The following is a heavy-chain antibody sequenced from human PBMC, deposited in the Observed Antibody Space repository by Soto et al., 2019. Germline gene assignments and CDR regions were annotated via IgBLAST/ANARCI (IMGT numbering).Heavy chain of an antibody. D-gene: IGHD3-16*01. J-gene: IGHJ5*02. Sequence: SETLSLTCSVSGDSVSSGDYYWSWIRQPPGKGLEWIGHVYFSGSTNYIPSLKSRLTMSVDTAKNQFSLKLNSVTDADTAVYYCARIPVDTYMIYWSDPWGQGTQVTVS. CDR1: GDSVSSGDYY. CDR2: VYFSGST. V-gene: IGHV4-61*08. CDR3: ARIPVDTYMIYWSDP.